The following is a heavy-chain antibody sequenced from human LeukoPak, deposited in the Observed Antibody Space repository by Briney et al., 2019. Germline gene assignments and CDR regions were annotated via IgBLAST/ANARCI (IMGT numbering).Heavy chain of an antibody. Sequence: ASVKVSCKASGYTFTSYYMHWVRQAPGQGLEWMGIINPSGGSTSYAQKFQGRVTMTRDTSTSTVYMELSSLRSEDTAVYYCARDPPTIAAAGTHAGYYFDYWGQGTLVTVSS. D-gene: IGHD6-13*01. V-gene: IGHV1-46*01. CDR3: ARDPPTIAAAGTHAGYYFDY. CDR1: GYTFTSYY. CDR2: INPSGGST. J-gene: IGHJ4*02.